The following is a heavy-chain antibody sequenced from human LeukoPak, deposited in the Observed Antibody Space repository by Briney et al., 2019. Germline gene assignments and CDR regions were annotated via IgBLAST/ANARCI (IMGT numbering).Heavy chain of an antibody. V-gene: IGHV3-21*01. J-gene: IGHJ4*02. CDR1: GFTFSIYS. CDR2: IGPSSSYM. D-gene: IGHD4-11*01. Sequence: PGGSLRLSCTASGFTFSIYSMNWVRQAPGKGLEWVSSIGPSSSYMYYADSLKGRFTISRDNAKNSLYLQMNSLRAEDTAVYYCARVVDHDYSDYYLDYWGQGTLVTVSS. CDR3: ARVVDHDYSDYYLDY.